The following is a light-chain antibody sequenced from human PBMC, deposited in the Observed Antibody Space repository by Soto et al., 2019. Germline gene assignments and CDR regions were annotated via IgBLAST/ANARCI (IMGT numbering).Light chain of an antibody. CDR3: AVWDDSLHARV. CDR2: AND. J-gene: IGLJ3*02. Sequence: QAVVNQAPSASGTPGQRVIISCSGSVSNIGNNPLNWYQQLPGTAPTLVIYANDQRPSGVPDRFSGSKSGTSATLAISGLQSDDEADYYCAVWDDSLHARVFGGGTQLTVL. CDR1: VSNIGNNP. V-gene: IGLV1-44*01.